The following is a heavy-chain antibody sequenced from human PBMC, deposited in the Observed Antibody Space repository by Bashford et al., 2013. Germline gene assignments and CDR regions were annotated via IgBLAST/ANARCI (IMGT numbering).Heavy chain of an antibody. CDR1: GYSFTSYW. V-gene: IGHV5-51*01. CDR2: IYPDDSDT. D-gene: IGHD3-10*01. Sequence: GESLKISCKGSGYSFTSYWIGWVRQKPGKGLEWMGIIYPDDSDTKYSPSLEGQVTISVDKSITVAYLQWSSLKASDTAMYYCARRAGLRNGSEYYYYYGMDVWGQGTTVTVSS. CDR3: ARRAGLRNGSEYYYYYGMDV. J-gene: IGHJ6*02.